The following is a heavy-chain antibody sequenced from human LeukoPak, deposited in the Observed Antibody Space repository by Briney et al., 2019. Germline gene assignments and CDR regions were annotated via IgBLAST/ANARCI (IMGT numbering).Heavy chain of an antibody. V-gene: IGHV3-21*01. D-gene: IGHD5-18*01. CDR2: ISSSSSYI. CDR3: ASSGVYSYGPEDY. Sequence: GGSLRLSCAASGFTFSRYAMNWVRQAPGKGLEWVSSISSSSSYIYYADSVKGRFTISRDNAKNSLYLQMNSLRAEDTAVYYCASSGVYSYGPEDYWGQGTLVTVSS. CDR1: GFTFSRYA. J-gene: IGHJ4*02.